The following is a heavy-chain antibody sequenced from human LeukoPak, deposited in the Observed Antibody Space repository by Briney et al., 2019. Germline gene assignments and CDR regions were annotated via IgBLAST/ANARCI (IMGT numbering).Heavy chain of an antibody. CDR1: GGSISSYY. J-gene: IGHJ5*02. CDR3: ARDQTYYYGSGHWFDP. CDR2: IYTSGST. Sequence: SETLSLTCTVSGGSISSYYWSWIRQPAGKGLEWIGRIYTSGSTNYNPSLKSRVTISVDKSKNQFSLKLSSVTAADTAVYYCARDQTYYYGSGHWFDPWGQGPLVTVSS. V-gene: IGHV4-4*07. D-gene: IGHD3-10*01.